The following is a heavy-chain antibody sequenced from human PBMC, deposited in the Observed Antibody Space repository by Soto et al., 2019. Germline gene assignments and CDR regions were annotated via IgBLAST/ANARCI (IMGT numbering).Heavy chain of an antibody. V-gene: IGHV3-33*01. CDR3: ASRGDFSYYYYGMDV. D-gene: IGHD2-21*01. Sequence: QVQLVESGGGVVQPGRSLRLSCAASGFTFSSYGMHWVRQAPGKGLEWVAVIWYDGSNKYYADSVKGRFTISRDNSKNTLYLQMNSLRAEDTAVYYCASRGDFSYYYYGMDVWGQGTTVTVSS. J-gene: IGHJ6*02. CDR1: GFTFSSYG. CDR2: IWYDGSNK.